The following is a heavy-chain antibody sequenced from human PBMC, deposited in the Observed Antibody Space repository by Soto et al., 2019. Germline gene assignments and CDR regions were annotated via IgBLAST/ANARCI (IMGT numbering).Heavy chain of an antibody. J-gene: IGHJ5*02. CDR2: INVVNGDT. D-gene: IGHD3-10*01. Sequence: QVQLVQSGAEVKKPGASVLVSCKASGCTFSTNHLHWVRQVPGQRLEWMGWINVVNGDTKYSQKFQGRVTISRDTSASTAYMELRSLRSEDTAVYYCAREQQPYYGPLDTWGQGTMVTVSS. CDR3: AREQQPYYGPLDT. CDR1: GCTFSTNH. V-gene: IGHV1-3*01.